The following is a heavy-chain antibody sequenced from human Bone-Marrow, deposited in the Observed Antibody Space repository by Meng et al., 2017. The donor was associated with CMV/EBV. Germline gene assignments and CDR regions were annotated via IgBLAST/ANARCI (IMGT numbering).Heavy chain of an antibody. CDR2: SIPIFGTA. CDR1: GVTFCSFA. D-gene: IGHD6-13*01. J-gene: IGHJ5*02. V-gene: IGHV1-69*12. Sequence: QLLLGQAWGEGHNPGSAEKSFSKASGVTFCSFAISWARQASGKGLEWMGGSIPIFGTANYAQKFQGRLSITADESTTTAYMELSSMRSEATAVYYCARDRSIAAAGPASNWFDPWGQGTLVTVSS. CDR3: ARDRSIAAAGPASNWFDP.